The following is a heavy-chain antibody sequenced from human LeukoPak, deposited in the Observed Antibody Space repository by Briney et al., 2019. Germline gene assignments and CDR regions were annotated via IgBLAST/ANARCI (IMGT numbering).Heavy chain of an antibody. D-gene: IGHD3-10*01. CDR3: VKGLLWFPGLVYDDYGMDV. Sequence: PGGSLRLSCAASGFTFDDFAMHWVRQAPGKGLEWVSLISGDGGITYSADSVKGRFTISRDSSENSLYFQMNSLRTEDTALYYCVKGLLWFPGLVYDDYGMDVWGQGPTVTVSS. CDR1: GFTFDDFA. CDR2: ISGDGGIT. V-gene: IGHV3-43*02. J-gene: IGHJ6*02.